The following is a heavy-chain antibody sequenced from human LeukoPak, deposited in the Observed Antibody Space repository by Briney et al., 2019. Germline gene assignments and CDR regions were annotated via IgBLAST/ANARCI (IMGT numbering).Heavy chain of an antibody. CDR1: GYTLTELS. Sequence: ASVKVSCKVSGYTLTELSMHWVRQAPGKGLEWMGGFDPEDGETIYAQKFQGRVTMTEDTSTDTAYMGLSSLRSEDTAVYYCATFPFTPDSGWYDVTPVVDYWGQGTLVTVSS. CDR2: FDPEDGET. D-gene: IGHD6-19*01. V-gene: IGHV1-24*01. CDR3: ATFPFTPDSGWYDVTPVVDY. J-gene: IGHJ4*02.